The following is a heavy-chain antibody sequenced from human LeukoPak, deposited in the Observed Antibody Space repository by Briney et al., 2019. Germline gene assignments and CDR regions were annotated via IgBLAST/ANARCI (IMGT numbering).Heavy chain of an antibody. CDR3: ARWGYYDSSGPIDY. CDR2: ISIDATTT. J-gene: IGHJ4*02. V-gene: IGHV3-11*04. Sequence: GGSLRLSCAASRFNLRDYYMSWVRQAPGKGLEWISYISIDATTTYYPDSVKGRFTISRDNAKNSLYLQMNTLRAEDTAVYYCARWGYYDSSGPIDYWGQGTLVTVSS. D-gene: IGHD3-22*01. CDR1: RFNLRDYY.